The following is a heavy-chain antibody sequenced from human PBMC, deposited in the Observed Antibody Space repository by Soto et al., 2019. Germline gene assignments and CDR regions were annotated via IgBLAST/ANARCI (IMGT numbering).Heavy chain of an antibody. J-gene: IGHJ5*02. CDR2: INHSGST. D-gene: IGHD6-19*01. CDR3: ARTRSSPIAVAPNWFDP. Sequence: PSETLSLTCAVYGGSFSGYYWSWIRQPPGKGLEWIGEINHSGSTNYNPSLKSRVTISVDTSKNQFSLKLSSVTAADTAVYYCARTRSSPIAVAPNWFDPWGQGTLVTVSS. CDR1: GGSFSGYY. V-gene: IGHV4-34*01.